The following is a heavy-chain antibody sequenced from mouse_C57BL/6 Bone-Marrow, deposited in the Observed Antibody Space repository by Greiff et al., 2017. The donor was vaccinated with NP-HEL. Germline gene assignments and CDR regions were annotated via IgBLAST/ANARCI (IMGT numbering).Heavy chain of an antibody. J-gene: IGHJ4*01. D-gene: IGHD1-1*02. CDR3: AIWSLPDY. CDR2: ISTGNGGT. V-gene: IGHV1-54*01. CDR1: GYAFTNYL. Sequence: QVQLQQSGAELVRPGTSVKVSCKASGYAFTNYLIEWVKQRPGPGLEWIGVISTGNGGTNYNEKFKGKATLTADKSSSTAYMQLSSLTSEDSAVYFCAIWSLPDYWGQGTSVTVSS.